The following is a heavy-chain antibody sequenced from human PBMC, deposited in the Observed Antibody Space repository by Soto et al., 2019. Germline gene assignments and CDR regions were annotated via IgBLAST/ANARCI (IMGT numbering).Heavy chain of an antibody. Sequence: PGGSLRLSCAPSGFTFSSYGMHWARQAPGKGLGWVAVIWYDGSNKVYADSVKGRFTISRDNSKNTLYLQMNSLRAEDTAVYYCARDLSGDYGALDTWGQGTMVTV. D-gene: IGHD4-17*01. CDR3: ARDLSGDYGALDT. V-gene: IGHV3-33*01. CDR2: IWYDGSNK. CDR1: GFTFSSYG. J-gene: IGHJ3*02.